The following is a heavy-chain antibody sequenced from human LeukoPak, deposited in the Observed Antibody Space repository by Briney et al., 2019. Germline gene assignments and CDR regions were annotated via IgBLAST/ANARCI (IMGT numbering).Heavy chain of an antibody. CDR2: ISSSSSYI. CDR3: ARDSPLLTV. CDR1: GFTFSSYS. Sequence: PGGSLRLSCAASGFTFSSYSMNWVRQAPGKGLEWVSSISSSSSYIYYAESVKGRFTISRDNSKNTLYLQMNSLRAEDTATYYCARDSPLLTVWGQGTLVTVSS. D-gene: IGHD3-9*01. J-gene: IGHJ4*02. V-gene: IGHV3-21*04.